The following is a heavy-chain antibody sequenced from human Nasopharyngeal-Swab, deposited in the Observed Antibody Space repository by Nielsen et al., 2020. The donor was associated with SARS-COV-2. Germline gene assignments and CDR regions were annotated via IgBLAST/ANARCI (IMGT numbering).Heavy chain of an antibody. D-gene: IGHD1-14*01. V-gene: IGHV3-30*03. CDR2: TSYDESHK. J-gene: IGHJ4*02. CDR3: ARDPILGPPDYFDY. CDR1: GFSFSTTD. Sequence: GESLKISCAASGFSFSTTDMHWVRQAPGKGLEWVAATSYDESHKYYAGSVHGRFTISRDNSKNTLYLQMYSLTTEDTAVYFCARDPILGPPDYFDYWGRGTLVIVSS.